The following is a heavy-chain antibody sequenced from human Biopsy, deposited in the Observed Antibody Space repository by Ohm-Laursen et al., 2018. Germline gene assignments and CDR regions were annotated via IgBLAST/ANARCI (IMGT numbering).Heavy chain of an antibody. Sequence: ASVKVSCKASGAIFSNYAITWVRQAPGQGLEWMGGIIPLFGAPNYAQKFQGRLTITADESKSTTYMEPSSLRSEDTAVYYCARLAQIYGDSPLDPWGQGTLVTVSS. CDR3: ARLAQIYGDSPLDP. CDR1: GAIFSNYA. D-gene: IGHD4-17*01. CDR2: IIPLFGAP. V-gene: IGHV1-69*13. J-gene: IGHJ5*02.